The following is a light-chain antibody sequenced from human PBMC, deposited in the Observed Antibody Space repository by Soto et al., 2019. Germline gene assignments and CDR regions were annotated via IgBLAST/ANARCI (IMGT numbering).Light chain of an antibody. Sequence: DIQITQSPSTLSASVGDRVTITCRTSQSITSWLVWYQQKPGKAPKLLIYDASSLQSGVPSRFSGSGSETEFTLTISSLQPDDFATYYCQQYSSYSFGPGTKVD. J-gene: IGKJ3*01. V-gene: IGKV1-5*01. CDR3: QQYSSYS. CDR1: QSITSW. CDR2: DAS.